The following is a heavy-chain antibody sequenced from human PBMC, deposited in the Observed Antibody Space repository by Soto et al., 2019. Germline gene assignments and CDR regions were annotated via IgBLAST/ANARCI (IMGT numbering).Heavy chain of an antibody. V-gene: IGHV1-2*02. J-gene: IGHJ3*01. Sequence: QVQLVQSGTEVRKPGASLRVSCRAAGYSFTDSYIHWVRQAPGQGLEWMGLINPDNGDTKYAQMCQASVTLTRASANTTVDTELICLISEDAAVYFCAIPLGDAAFHVWGQVTVVALAS. D-gene: IGHD3-3*01. CDR3: AIPLGDAAFHV. CDR2: INPDNGDT. CDR1: GYSFTDSY.